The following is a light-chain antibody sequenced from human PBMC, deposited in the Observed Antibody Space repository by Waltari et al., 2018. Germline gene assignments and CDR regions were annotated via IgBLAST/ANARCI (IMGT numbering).Light chain of an antibody. CDR1: QSVGRA. V-gene: IGKV3-20*01. J-gene: IGKJ1*01. CDR3: QHYVRLPVT. CDR2: GAS. Sequence: IVLTQSPGTLSLSPGERATLSCWASQSVGRALAWYQQKRGQAPRLLIYGASTRASGISDRFSGSGSGTDFSLTINRLEPEDFAVYYCQHYVRLPVTFGQGTKVEIK.